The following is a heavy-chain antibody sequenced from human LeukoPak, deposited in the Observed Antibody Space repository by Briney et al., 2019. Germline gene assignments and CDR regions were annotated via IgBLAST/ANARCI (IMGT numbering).Heavy chain of an antibody. CDR3: AGGGRTREWLSFY. CDR1: GYTFTSYD. J-gene: IGHJ4*02. D-gene: IGHD3-3*01. CDR2: MNPNSGNT. Sequence: ASVKVSCKASGYTFTSYDINWVRQATGQGLEWMGWMNPNSGNTGYAQEFQGRVTMTRNTSISTAYMELSSLRSEDTAVYYCAGGGRTREWLSFYWGQGTLVTVSS. V-gene: IGHV1-8*01.